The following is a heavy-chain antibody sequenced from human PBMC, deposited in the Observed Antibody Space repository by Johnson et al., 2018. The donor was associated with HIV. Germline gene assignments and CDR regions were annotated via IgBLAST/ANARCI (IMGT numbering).Heavy chain of an antibody. D-gene: IGHD6-19*01. Sequence: VQLVESGGGLVQPGGSLRLSCAASGFTFSSYWMHWVRQAPGKGLEWVSVIYSGGRSYYADSVKGRLTLSRDNSNNTLYLQMNSLRAEDTALYYCARDPAYSSTWEGAFDVWGQGTMVTVSS. CDR2: IYSGGRS. V-gene: IGHV3-66*01. J-gene: IGHJ3*01. CDR3: ARDPAYSSTWEGAFDV. CDR1: GFTFSSYW.